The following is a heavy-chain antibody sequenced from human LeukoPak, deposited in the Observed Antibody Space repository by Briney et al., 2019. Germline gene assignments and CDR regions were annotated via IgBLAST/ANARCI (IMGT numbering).Heavy chain of an antibody. Sequence: GGSLRLSCTTSGFIFGSYWMNWVRQTPEKGLEWVATIRQDGSEIYYVDSVKGRFTISRDNAKNSLFLQMNSLRAEDTAVYYCARVFHSTSDYWGQGTLVTVSS. D-gene: IGHD4-11*01. CDR1: GFIFGSYW. J-gene: IGHJ4*02. V-gene: IGHV3-7*01. CDR2: IRQDGSEI. CDR3: ARVFHSTSDY.